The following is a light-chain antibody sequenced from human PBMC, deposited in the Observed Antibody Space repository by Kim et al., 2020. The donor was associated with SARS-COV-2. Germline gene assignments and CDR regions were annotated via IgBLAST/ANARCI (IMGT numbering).Light chain of an antibody. J-gene: IGLJ1*01. Sequence: CAGNNIGSKNVQWYQQKAGQAPVLVISHDSDRPSEIPDRFSGSNSGNTATLTISRVEAGDEADYYCQVWDGSTDHYVFGTGPKVTVL. CDR3: QVWDGSTDHYV. CDR2: HDS. CDR1: NIGSKN. V-gene: IGLV3-21*04.